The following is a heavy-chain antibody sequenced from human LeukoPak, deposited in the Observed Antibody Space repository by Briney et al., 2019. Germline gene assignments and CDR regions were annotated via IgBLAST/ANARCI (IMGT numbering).Heavy chain of an antibody. CDR2: IYYSGST. J-gene: IGHJ5*02. CDR1: GGSISSYY. Sequence: PSETLSLTCTVSGGSISSYYWSWIRQPPGKGLEWIGSIYYSGSTYYNPSLKSRVTISVDTSKNQFSLKLSSVTAADTAVYYCARHEYTYMVRGVIEAWGQGTLVTVSS. V-gene: IGHV4-39*01. D-gene: IGHD3-10*01. CDR3: ARHEYTYMVRGVIEA.